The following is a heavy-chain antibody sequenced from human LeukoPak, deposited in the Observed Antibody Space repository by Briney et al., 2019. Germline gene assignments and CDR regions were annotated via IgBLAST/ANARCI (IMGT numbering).Heavy chain of an antibody. CDR3: ARDPRELRDAFDI. CDR2: ISSSSSYI. V-gene: IGHV3-21*01. D-gene: IGHD1-26*01. J-gene: IGHJ3*02. Sequence: PGGSLRLSCAASGFTFSSYSMNWVRQAPGKGLEWVSSISSSSSYIYYADSVKGRFTISRDNAKNSLYLQMNSLRAEDTAVYYCARDPRELRDAFDIWGQGTMVTVSS. CDR1: GFTFSSYS.